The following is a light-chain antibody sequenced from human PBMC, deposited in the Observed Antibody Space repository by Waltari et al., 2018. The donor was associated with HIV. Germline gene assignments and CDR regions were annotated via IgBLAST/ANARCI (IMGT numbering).Light chain of an antibody. Sequence: QSVLTQPPSVSGAPGQRVTISCTGTSPNTGAGYDVHWYQQPPGTAPKVLIYGNTNRPSGVPDRFSGSKSGTSASLAITGLQAEDEADYYCQSYDSGLSGYVFGTGTKVTVL. CDR1: SPNTGAGYD. V-gene: IGLV1-40*01. CDR2: GNT. CDR3: QSYDSGLSGYV. J-gene: IGLJ1*01.